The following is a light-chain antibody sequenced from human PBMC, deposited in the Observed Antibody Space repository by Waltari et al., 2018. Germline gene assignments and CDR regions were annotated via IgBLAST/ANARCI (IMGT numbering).Light chain of an antibody. J-gene: IGLJ3*02. CDR1: SGSIASHY. Sequence: NFMLTQPHSVSESPGKTVTISCTRSSGSIASHYVQLYQQRPGSSPTTVIFEHNQRPSGVPDRFAGTSSSSSTSASLTIAGRRTEDEADYYCQSYGNINHWVFGGGTKLTVL. CDR2: EHN. V-gene: IGLV6-57*01. CDR3: QSYGNINHWV.